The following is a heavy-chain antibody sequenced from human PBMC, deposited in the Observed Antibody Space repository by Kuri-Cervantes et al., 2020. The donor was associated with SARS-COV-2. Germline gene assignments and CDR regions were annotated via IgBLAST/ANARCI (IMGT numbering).Heavy chain of an antibody. D-gene: IGHD6-6*01. V-gene: IGHV4-38-2*01. Sequence: GSLRLSCAVSGYSISSGYYWGWIRQPPGKGLEWIGSIYHSGSTYYNPSLKSRVTISVDTSKNQFSLKLSSVTAADTAVYYCARGASIAARYYFDYWGRGTLVTVSS. CDR2: IYHSGST. CDR3: ARGASIAARYYFDY. J-gene: IGHJ4*02. CDR1: GYSISSGYY.